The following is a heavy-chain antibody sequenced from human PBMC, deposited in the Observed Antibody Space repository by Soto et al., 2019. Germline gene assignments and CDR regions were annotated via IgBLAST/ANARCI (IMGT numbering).Heavy chain of an antibody. CDR3: ASIPPWATVTTLHY. V-gene: IGHV3-11*01. CDR2: ISSSGNTI. J-gene: IGHJ4*02. CDR1: GFTISDYY. D-gene: IGHD4-17*01. Sequence: QVQLAESGGGLVKPGGSLRLSCAASGFTISDYYMTWIRQAPGKGLEWVSYISSSGNTIYYADSVKGRFTMSRDNAKNSLYLQMNSMRAEDTAVYYCASIPPWATVTTLHYWGQGTLVTVSS.